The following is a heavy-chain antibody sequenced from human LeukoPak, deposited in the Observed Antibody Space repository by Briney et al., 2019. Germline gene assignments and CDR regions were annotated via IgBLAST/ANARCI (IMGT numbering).Heavy chain of an antibody. CDR1: GYSLTSYW. V-gene: IGHV5-51*01. Sequence: GGSLKISCKGSGYSLTSYWIGWVRQMPGKGLEGMGIIYPGDSDTRYSPSFQGQVTISADKSISTAYLQWSSLKASDTAMYYCARGLRSSSWFINYFDYWGQGTLVTVSS. J-gene: IGHJ4*02. CDR3: ARGLRSSSWFINYFDY. D-gene: IGHD6-13*01. CDR2: IYPGDSDT.